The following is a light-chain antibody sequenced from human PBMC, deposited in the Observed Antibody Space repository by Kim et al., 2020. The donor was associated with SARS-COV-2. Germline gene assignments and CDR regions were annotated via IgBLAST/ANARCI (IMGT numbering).Light chain of an antibody. J-gene: IGLJ2*01. Sequence: VSPGLTASITCSGDRLEDKYGCWYQQKPGQSPVLVIKQDSKRPSGIPERFSGSNSGNTATLTIGGTQAMDEADYYCQAWDSSNVVFGGGTQLTVL. CDR3: QAWDSSNVV. CDR1: RLEDKY. CDR2: QDS. V-gene: IGLV3-1*01.